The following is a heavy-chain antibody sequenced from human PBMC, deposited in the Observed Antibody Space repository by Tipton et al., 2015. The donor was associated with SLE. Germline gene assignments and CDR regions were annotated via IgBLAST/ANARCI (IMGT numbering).Heavy chain of an antibody. D-gene: IGHD6-19*01. CDR1: GHSISTDYY. CDR3: ARGGEAVLTWDYFDY. J-gene: IGHJ4*02. Sequence: LRLSCAVSGHSISTDYYWGWIRQPPGKGLEWIGSDYHSGRTYYNPSLKSRDTISLDTAKNHFSLKLTSLTAADTAVYYCARGGEAVLTWDYFDYWGQGILVTVSS. CDR2: DYHSGRT. V-gene: IGHV4-38-2*01.